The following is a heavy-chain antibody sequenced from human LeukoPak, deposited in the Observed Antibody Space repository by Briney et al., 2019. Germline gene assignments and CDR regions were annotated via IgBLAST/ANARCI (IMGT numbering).Heavy chain of an antibody. V-gene: IGHV3-30*02. CDR1: GFTFSSYG. J-gene: IGHJ5*02. D-gene: IGHD4-17*01. CDR3: ARDGLTTVTTGGWFDP. Sequence: PGGSLRLSCAASGFTFSSYGMHWVRQAPGKGLEWVAFIRYDGSNKYYADSVKGRFTISRDNSKNTLYLQMNSLRAEDTAVYYCARDGLTTVTTGGWFDPWGQGTLVTVSS. CDR2: IRYDGSNK.